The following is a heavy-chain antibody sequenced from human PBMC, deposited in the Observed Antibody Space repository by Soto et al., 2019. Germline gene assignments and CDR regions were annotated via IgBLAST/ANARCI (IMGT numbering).Heavy chain of an antibody. Sequence: SETLSLTCTVSGGSLSSINAYWGWFRQPPGKGLEWIGDVYYSGSTNNNPSLKSRLTISVDTSKNQFSLKLRSVTAADTAVYYRTRGSCSSTSCYIWVNWFDPWGQGTLVNASS. CDR3: TRGSCSSTSCYIWVNWFDP. J-gene: IGHJ5*02. V-gene: IGHV4-61*01. CDR2: VYYSGST. D-gene: IGHD2-2*02. CDR1: GGSLSSINAY.